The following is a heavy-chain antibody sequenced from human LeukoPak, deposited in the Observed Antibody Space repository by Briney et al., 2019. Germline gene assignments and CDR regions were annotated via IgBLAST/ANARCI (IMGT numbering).Heavy chain of an antibody. D-gene: IGHD1-26*01. CDR3: VRDDPRVGIDQ. CDR2: IDNEGSLT. J-gene: IGHJ4*02. CDR1: GFTFSSYW. Sequence: GGSLRPSWAVSGFTFSSYWTHSVRHVPGKGLGWVSQIDNEGSLTNYADSVKGRFTISRDNAKNTVYLQMSGLRVDGTAVYFCVRDDPRVGIDQWGQGTQVTVSS. V-gene: IGHV3-74*01.